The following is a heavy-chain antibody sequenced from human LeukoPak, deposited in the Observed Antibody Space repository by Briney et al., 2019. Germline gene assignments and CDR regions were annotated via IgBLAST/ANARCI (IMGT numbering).Heavy chain of an antibody. CDR1: RYSLTRYY. CDR2: INPNTCAT. D-gene: IGHD6-19*01. V-gene: IGHV1-2*02. J-gene: IGHJ4*02. CDR3: ARDRVGSGWPRPYYFEV. Sequence: VSYQPSRYSLTRYYLHWVRQAPGQGLEGMGWINPNTCATHSPQKSQGRITMTRYPSISTAYIDPGRLRSDDTAVYYCARDRVGSGWPRPYYFEVWGQGTLVTVSS.